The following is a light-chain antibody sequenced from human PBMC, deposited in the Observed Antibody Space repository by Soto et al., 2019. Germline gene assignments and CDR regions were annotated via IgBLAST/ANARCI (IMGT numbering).Light chain of an antibody. CDR3: QQYYSTPQT. Sequence: DIVMTQSPDSLAVSLGERATINCKSSQSVLYSSNNKNYLAWYQQKPGQPPKLLIYWASTRESGVPDRFSRSGSGTDFTLTISSLQAEDVAVYYCQQYYSTPQTFSQGTKVEIK. V-gene: IGKV4-1*01. CDR1: QSVLYSSNNKNY. J-gene: IGKJ1*01. CDR2: WAS.